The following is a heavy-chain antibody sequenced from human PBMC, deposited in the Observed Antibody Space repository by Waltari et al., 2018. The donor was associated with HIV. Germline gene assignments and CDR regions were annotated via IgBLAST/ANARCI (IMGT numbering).Heavy chain of an antibody. V-gene: IGHV3-48*02. CDR2: ISSSSSTI. Sequence: EVQLVESGGGLVQPGGSLRLSCAASGVAFSSYSLNWGSQAPGKGVEWVSYISSSSSTIYYADSVKGRFTISRDNAKNSLYLQMNSLRDEDTAVYYCARGKATEAGLDYWGQGTLVTVSS. CDR1: GVAFSSYS. CDR3: ARGKATEAGLDY. J-gene: IGHJ4*02. D-gene: IGHD1-26*01.